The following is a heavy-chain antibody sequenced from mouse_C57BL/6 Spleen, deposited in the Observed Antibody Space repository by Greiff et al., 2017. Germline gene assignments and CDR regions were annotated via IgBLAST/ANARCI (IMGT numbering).Heavy chain of an antibody. CDR2: ISYSGST. CDR3: ARSGHYYGSSYDWYFDV. CDR1: GYSITSGYD. J-gene: IGHJ1*03. V-gene: IGHV3-1*01. Sequence: EVQLQESGPGMVKPSQSLSLTCTVTGYSITSGYDWHWIRHFPGNKLEWMGYISYSGSTNYTPSLKSRISITHDTSKNHFFLKLNSVTTEDTATYYCARSGHYYGSSYDWYFDVWGTGTTVTVSS. D-gene: IGHD1-1*01.